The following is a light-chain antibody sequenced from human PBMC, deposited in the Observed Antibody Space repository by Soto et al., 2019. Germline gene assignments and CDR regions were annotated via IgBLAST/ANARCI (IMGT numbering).Light chain of an antibody. V-gene: IGKV3-20*01. CDR2: GAS. CDR1: QSVSSSY. J-gene: IGKJ2*01. CDR3: QHYNDWPPYT. Sequence: EIVLTQSPGTLSLSPGERATLSCRASQSVSSSYLAWYQQKPGQAPRLLIYGASSRATGIPDRFSGSGSGTDFTLTISRLEPEDFAVYYCQHYNDWPPYTFGQGTKLEIK.